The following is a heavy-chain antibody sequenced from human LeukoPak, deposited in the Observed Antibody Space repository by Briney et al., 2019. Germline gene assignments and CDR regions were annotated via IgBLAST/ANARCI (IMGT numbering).Heavy chain of an antibody. V-gene: IGHV3-74*01. D-gene: IGHD3-22*01. J-gene: IGHJ4*02. CDR1: GFTFSSYW. CDR3: ARDLRSSGYYAFDY. CDR2: IKNDGSST. Sequence: GGSLRLSCAASGFTFSSYWMHWVRQAPGKGLVWVSRIKNDGSSTAYADSVKGRFTISRDNAKNTLYLQMNSLRAEDTAVYYCARDLRSSGYYAFDYWGQGTLVTVSS.